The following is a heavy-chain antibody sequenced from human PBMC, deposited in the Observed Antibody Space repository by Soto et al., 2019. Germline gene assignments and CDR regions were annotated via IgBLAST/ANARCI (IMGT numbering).Heavy chain of an antibody. J-gene: IGHJ2*01. Sequence: EVQLVESGGGLVQPGRSLRLSCAASGFTFDDYAMHWVRQAPGKGLEWVSGISWHSGRIGYADSVKGRFTISRDNAKNSLYLQMNSLRAEDTALYYCAKVLGDYDFWSGYGPFWYFDLWGRGTLVTVSS. CDR3: AKVLGDYDFWSGYGPFWYFDL. D-gene: IGHD3-3*01. V-gene: IGHV3-9*01. CDR2: ISWHSGRI. CDR1: GFTFDDYA.